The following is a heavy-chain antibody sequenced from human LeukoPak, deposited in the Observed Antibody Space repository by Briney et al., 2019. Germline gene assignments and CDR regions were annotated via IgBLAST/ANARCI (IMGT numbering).Heavy chain of an antibody. CDR1: GYTFTCYY. D-gene: IGHD3-9*01. J-gene: IGHJ6*02. CDR2: INPNSGGT. V-gene: IGHV1-2*06. Sequence: ASVKVSCKASGYTFTCYYMHWVRQAPGQGLEWMGRINPNSGGTNYAQKFQGRVTMTRDTSISTAYMELSRLRSDDTAVYYCARETPESYDILTGYYISYGMDVWGQGTTVTVSS. CDR3: ARETPESYDILTGYYISYGMDV.